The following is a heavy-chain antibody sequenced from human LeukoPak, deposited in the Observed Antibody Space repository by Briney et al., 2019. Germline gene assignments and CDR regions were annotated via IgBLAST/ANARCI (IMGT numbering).Heavy chain of an antibody. Sequence: SETLSLTYTVSGGSLSSYYWSWIRQPAGKGLEWIGRIYTSGSTNYNPSLKSRVTMSVDTSKNQFSLKLSSVTAADTAVYYCAGRVPGNYYYYYMDVWGKGTTVTVSS. CDR1: GGSLSSYY. CDR3: AGRVPGNYYYYYMDV. CDR2: IYTSGST. D-gene: IGHD1-1*01. J-gene: IGHJ6*03. V-gene: IGHV4-4*07.